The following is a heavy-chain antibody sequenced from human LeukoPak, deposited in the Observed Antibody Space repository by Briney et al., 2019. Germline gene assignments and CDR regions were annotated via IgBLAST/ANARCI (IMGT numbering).Heavy chain of an antibody. Sequence: PSETLSLTCTVSGGSISSYYWSWIRQAPGKGLEWIGYIYYSGSTNYNPSLRSRVTISVDTSKNQFSLKLSSVTAADTAVYYCARAIVTTESFDYWGQGTLVTVSS. CDR1: GGSISSYY. CDR2: IYYSGST. CDR3: ARAIVTTESFDY. V-gene: IGHV4-59*12. J-gene: IGHJ4*02. D-gene: IGHD4-17*01.